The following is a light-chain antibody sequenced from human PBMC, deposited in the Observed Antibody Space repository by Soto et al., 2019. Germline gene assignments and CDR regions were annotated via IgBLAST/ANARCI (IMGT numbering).Light chain of an antibody. V-gene: IGKV1-5*01. J-gene: IGKJ2*01. CDR2: DAS. CDR1: QSISSW. CDR3: QQLNSYPPYMYT. Sequence: DIQMTQSPSTLSASVGDRVTITCRASQSISSWLAWYQQKPGKAPKLLIYDASSLESGVPSRFSGSGSGTEFTLTISSLQPDDFATYYCQQLNSYPPYMYTFGQGTKLEIK.